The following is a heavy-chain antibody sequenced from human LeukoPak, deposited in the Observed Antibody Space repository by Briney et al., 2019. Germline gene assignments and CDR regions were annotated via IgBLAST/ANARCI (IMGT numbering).Heavy chain of an antibody. CDR3: AREGYDSSGYPVGYFQH. J-gene: IGHJ1*01. CDR2: IYHSGST. Sequence: SETLSLTCAVSGGSISSGGYSWSWIRQPPGKGLEWIGYIYHSGSTYYNPSLKSRITISVDRSKNQFSLKLSSVTAADTAVYYCAREGYDSSGYPVGYFQHWGQGTLVTVSS. D-gene: IGHD3-22*01. V-gene: IGHV4-30-2*01. CDR1: GGSISSGGYS.